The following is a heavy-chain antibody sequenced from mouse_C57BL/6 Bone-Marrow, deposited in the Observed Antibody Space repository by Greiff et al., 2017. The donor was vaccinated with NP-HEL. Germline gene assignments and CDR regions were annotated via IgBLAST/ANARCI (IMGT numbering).Heavy chain of an antibody. D-gene: IGHD1-1*01. CDR3: ARGYYGSPFDY. Sequence: VQLVESGAELVRPGTSVKMSCKASGYTFTNYWIGWAKQRPGHGLEWVGDIYPGGGYTNYHEKFKGKATLTADKSTSTSYMQFSSLTSEDSAIYYCARGYYGSPFDYWGQGTTLTVSS. CDR1: GYTFTNYW. J-gene: IGHJ2*01. CDR2: IYPGGGYT. V-gene: IGHV1-63*01.